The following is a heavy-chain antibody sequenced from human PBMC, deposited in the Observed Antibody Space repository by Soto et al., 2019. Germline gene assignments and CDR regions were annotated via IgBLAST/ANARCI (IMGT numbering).Heavy chain of an antibody. Sequence: QLQLQESGPGLVKPSETLSLTCTVSGGSISSSSYYWGWIRQPPGKGLEWIGSIYYSGSTYYNPSLKRRVTISVDTSKNQFSLKLSSVTAADTAVYYCARPQLEPYFDYWGQGTLVTVSS. J-gene: IGHJ4*02. CDR1: GGSISSSSYY. CDR3: ARPQLEPYFDY. CDR2: IYYSGST. V-gene: IGHV4-39*01. D-gene: IGHD1-1*01.